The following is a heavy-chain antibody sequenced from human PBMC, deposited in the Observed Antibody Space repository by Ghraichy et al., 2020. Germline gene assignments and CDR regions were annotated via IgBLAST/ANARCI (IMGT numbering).Heavy chain of an antibody. CDR3: ARRTIVATINGYYYYGMDV. V-gene: IGHV4-59*08. CDR2: IYYSGST. J-gene: IGHJ6*02. Sequence: SETLSLTCTVSGGSISSYYWSWIRQPPGKGLEWIGYIYYSGSTNYNPSLKSRVTISVDTSKNQFSLKLSSVTAADTAVYYCARRTIVATINGYYYYGMDVWGQGTTVTV. CDR1: GGSISSYY. D-gene: IGHD5-12*01.